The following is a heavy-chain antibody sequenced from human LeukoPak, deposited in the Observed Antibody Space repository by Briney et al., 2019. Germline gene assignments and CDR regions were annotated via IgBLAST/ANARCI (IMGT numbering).Heavy chain of an antibody. Sequence: PSETLSLTCAVYGGSFSGYYWSWIRQPPGKGLEWIGEINHSGSTYYNPSLKSRVTISVDTSKNQFSLKLSSVTAADTAVYYCARGYYYDSSGYYPYYFDYWGQGTLVTVSS. V-gene: IGHV4-34*01. J-gene: IGHJ4*02. CDR3: ARGYYYDSSGYYPYYFDY. D-gene: IGHD3-22*01. CDR2: INHSGST. CDR1: GGSFSGYY.